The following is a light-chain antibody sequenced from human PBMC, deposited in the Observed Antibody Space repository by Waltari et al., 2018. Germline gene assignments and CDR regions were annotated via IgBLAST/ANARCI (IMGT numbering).Light chain of an antibody. J-gene: IGKJ5*01. CDR3: QQYVGPPLT. CDR1: QRFSNPY. V-gene: IGKV3-20*01. Sequence: CNASQRFSNPYLALYKQKPRQAPRLLIYDASSTATDTPHRFSGSGSETDFTHTISRVEPKDFAVYYCQQYVGPPLTFGQGTRLEI. CDR2: DAS.